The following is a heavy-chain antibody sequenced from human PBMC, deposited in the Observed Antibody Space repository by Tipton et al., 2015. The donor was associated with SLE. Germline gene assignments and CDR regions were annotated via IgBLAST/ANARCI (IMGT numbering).Heavy chain of an antibody. CDR1: GFAFSTYA. D-gene: IGHD4-11*01. CDR3: AKGGSTITAPAFDF. CDR2: TSSSGGST. Sequence: GSLRLSCAASGFAFSTYAMSWVRQAPGKGLEWVSATSSSGGSTYYADSVKGRFAISRDNSKNTLYLQMNSLRAEDTAVYYCAKGGSTITAPAFDFWGQGTMVTVSS. V-gene: IGHV3-23*01. J-gene: IGHJ3*01.